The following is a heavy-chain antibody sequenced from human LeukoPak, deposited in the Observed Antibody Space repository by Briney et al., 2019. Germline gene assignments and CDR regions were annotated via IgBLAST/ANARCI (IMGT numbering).Heavy chain of an antibody. CDR3: ARDGASIDDQYYGLDV. J-gene: IGHJ6*02. D-gene: IGHD1-1*01. CDR1: GFTFSSYS. V-gene: IGHV3-21*06. Sequence: PGGSLRLSCAASGFTFSSYSLNWVRQAPGKGLESVSSISSNSRGINYADSVKGRFTISRDNDKNTVFLEMNSLRAEDTAVYYCARDGASIDDQYYGLDVWGQGTTVTVSS. CDR2: ISSNSRGI.